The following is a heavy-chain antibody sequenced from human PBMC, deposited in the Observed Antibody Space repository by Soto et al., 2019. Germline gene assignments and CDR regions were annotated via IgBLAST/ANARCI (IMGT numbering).Heavy chain of an antibody. Sequence: SETLSLTCTVSGGSISSYYWSWIRQPPGKGLEWIGYIYYSGSTNYNPSLKSRVTISVDTSKNQFSLKLSSVTAADTAVYYCGRDRVVVVPTNYYYGMDVWGQGTTVTVSS. CDR3: GRDRVVVVPTNYYYGMDV. J-gene: IGHJ6*02. D-gene: IGHD2-2*01. CDR1: GGSISSYY. CDR2: IYYSGST. V-gene: IGHV4-59*01.